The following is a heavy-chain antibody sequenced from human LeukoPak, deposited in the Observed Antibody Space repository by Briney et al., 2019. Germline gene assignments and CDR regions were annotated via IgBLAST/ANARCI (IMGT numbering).Heavy chain of an antibody. CDR2: INNSGST. CDR3: ARENNGAFDY. CDR1: GGSFSGYY. V-gene: IGHV4-34*01. Sequence: SETLSLTCAVYGGSFSGYYWSWIRQPPGKGLEWIGEINNSGSTNYNPSLKSRVTISVDTSKNQFSLKLSSVTAADTAVYYCARENNGAFDYWGQGTLVTVSS. J-gene: IGHJ4*02. D-gene: IGHD1-14*01.